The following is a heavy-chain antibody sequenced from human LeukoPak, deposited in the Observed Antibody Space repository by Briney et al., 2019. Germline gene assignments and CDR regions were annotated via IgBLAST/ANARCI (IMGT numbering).Heavy chain of an antibody. D-gene: IGHD3-10*01. V-gene: IGHV1-18*01. Sequence: ASVKVSCKASGYTFTSYGISWVRQAPGQGLEWMGWIRAYNGNTNYAQKFQGRVTMTRDTSISTAYIELSRLRSDDTAVYYCARDLMYYGSGTKGDYWGQGTLVTVSS. J-gene: IGHJ4*02. CDR2: IRAYNGNT. CDR1: GYTFTSYG. CDR3: ARDLMYYGSGTKGDY.